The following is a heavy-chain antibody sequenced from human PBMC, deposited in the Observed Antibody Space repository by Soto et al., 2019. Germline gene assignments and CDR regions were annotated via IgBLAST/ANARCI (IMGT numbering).Heavy chain of an antibody. V-gene: IGHV1-69*04. CDR1: GGTLSSYT. CDR3: ARDPLPYSSGWYNY. Sequence: ASVKVSCKASGGTLSSYTISWVRQAPGQGLEWMGRIIPILGIANYAQKFQGRVTITADKSTSTAYMELSSLRSEDTAVYYCARDPLPYSSGWYNYWGQGTLVTVSS. D-gene: IGHD6-19*01. J-gene: IGHJ4*02. CDR2: IIPILGIA.